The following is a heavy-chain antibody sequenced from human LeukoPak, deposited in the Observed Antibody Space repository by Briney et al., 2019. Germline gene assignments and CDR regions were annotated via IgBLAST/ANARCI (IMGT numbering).Heavy chain of an antibody. CDR1: GFTFSSYG. Sequence: GGSLRLSCAASGFTFSSYGMHWVRQAPGKGLEWVAVISYDGSNKYYADSVKGRFTISRDNSKNTLYLQMNSLRAEDTAVYYCAKLFVPAATYWGQGTLVTVSS. CDR2: ISYDGSNK. J-gene: IGHJ4*02. V-gene: IGHV3-30*18. CDR3: AKLFVPAATY. D-gene: IGHD2-2*01.